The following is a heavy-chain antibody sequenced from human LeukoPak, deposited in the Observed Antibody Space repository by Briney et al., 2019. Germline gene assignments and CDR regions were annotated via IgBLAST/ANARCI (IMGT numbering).Heavy chain of an antibody. D-gene: IGHD6-25*01. CDR2: IYHSGST. Sequence: PSETLSLTCTVSGGSISSYYWSWIRQPPGKGLEWIGYIYHSGSTNYNPSLKSRVTISVDTSKNQFSLNLSSVTAADTAVYYCARQNPAAAGQGLDYWGQGALVTVSS. CDR3: ARQNPAAAGQGLDY. J-gene: IGHJ4*02. CDR1: GGSISSYY. V-gene: IGHV4-59*08.